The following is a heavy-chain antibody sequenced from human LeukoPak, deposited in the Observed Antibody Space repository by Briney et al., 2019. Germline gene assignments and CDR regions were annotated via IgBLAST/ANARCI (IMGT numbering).Heavy chain of an antibody. CDR2: INPNSGGT. J-gene: IGHJ5*02. Sequence: ASVKVSFKAYGYTFTCYYMHWVRQAPGKGLEWMGRINPNSGGTNYAQKFQGRVTMTRDTSISTAYMELSRLRSDDTAVYYCARTKDSSSWYSFGVVGRHGENWFDPWGQGTLVTVSS. CDR3: ARTKDSSSWYSFGVVGRHGENWFDP. D-gene: IGHD6-13*01. V-gene: IGHV1-2*06. CDR1: GYTFTCYY.